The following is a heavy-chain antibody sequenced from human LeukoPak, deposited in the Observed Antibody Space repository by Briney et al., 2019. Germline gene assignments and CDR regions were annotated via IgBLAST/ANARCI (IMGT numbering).Heavy chain of an antibody. CDR1: GFTFSSYG. J-gene: IGHJ4*02. Sequence: PGGSLRLSCAASGFTFSSYGMHWVRQAPGKGLEWVAVIWYDGSNKYYADSVKGRFTISRDNSKNTLYLQMNSLRAEDTAVYYCARDKNHGVGYFDYWGQGTLVTVSS. CDR2: IWYDGSNK. V-gene: IGHV3-33*01. D-gene: IGHD1-14*01. CDR3: ARDKNHGVGYFDY.